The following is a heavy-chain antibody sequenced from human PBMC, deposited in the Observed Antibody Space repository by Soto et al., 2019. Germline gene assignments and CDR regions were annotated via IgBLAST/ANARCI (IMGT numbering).Heavy chain of an antibody. CDR3: AKAKDSSSWYPVYSQH. CDR2: SSVRGGST. J-gene: IGHJ1*01. D-gene: IGHD6-13*01. V-gene: IGHV3-23*01. Sequence: GGSLRLSWAASGFIFGSYAMSWVRQAPRKGLECIPDSSVRGGSTYSADSGKGRFTISRENSKNTLYLQMNSLRAEDTAVYYCAKAKDSSSWYPVYSQHWGKGTPVTVSS. CDR1: GFIFGSYA.